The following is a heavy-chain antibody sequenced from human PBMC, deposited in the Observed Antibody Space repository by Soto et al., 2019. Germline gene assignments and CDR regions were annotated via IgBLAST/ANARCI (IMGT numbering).Heavy chain of an antibody. D-gene: IGHD3-9*01. CDR2: IYYSGST. CDR1: GGSISSYY. V-gene: IGHV4-59*01. J-gene: IGHJ6*02. CDR3: ARDSGTTYYDILTGYPGFMDV. Sequence: SQTLSLTWTVSGGSISSYYWRWIRQPPGKGLEWIGYIYYSGSTNYNPSLKSRVTISVDTSKNQFSLKLSSVTAADTAVYYCARDSGTTYYDILTGYPGFMDVWGQGTTVTVSS.